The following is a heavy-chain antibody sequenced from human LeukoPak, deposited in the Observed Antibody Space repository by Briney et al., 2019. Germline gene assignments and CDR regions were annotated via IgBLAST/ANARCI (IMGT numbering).Heavy chain of an antibody. D-gene: IGHD5-18*01. J-gene: IGHJ4*02. CDR1: GYSISSGYY. CDR2: IYHSGST. Sequence: SETLSLTCTVSGYSISSGYYWGWIRQPPGKGLEWIGSIYHSGSTYYNPSLKSRVTISVDTSKNQFSLKLSSVTAADTAVYYCARENTDPYYFDYWGQGTLVTVSS. V-gene: IGHV4-38-2*02. CDR3: ARENTDPYYFDY.